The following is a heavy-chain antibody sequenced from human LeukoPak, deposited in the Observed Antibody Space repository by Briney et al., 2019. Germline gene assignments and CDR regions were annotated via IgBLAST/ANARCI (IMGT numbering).Heavy chain of an antibody. CDR2: IWYDGSNK. V-gene: IGHV3-33*01. CDR3: ARDREYGDPTYYFDY. CDR1: GFTFSSYG. J-gene: IGHJ4*02. Sequence: PGGSLGLSCAASGFTFSSYGMHWVRQAPGKGLEWVAVIWYDGSNKYYADSVKGRFTISRDNSKNTLYLQMNSLRAEDTAVYYCARDREYGDPTYYFDYWGQGTLVTVSS. D-gene: IGHD4-17*01.